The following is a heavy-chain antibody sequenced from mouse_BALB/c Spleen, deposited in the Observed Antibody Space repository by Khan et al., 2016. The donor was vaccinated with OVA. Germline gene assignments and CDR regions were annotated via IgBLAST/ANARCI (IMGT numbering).Heavy chain of an antibody. D-gene: IGHD2-12*01. J-gene: IGHJ2*01. CDR3: TRYRSDY. CDR2: INPTSGYT. Sequence: QVQLQQSGAERAKPGASVKMSCTASGYTFTTYWMHWVKQRPGQGLEWIGYINPTSGYTDYNEKFKDRATLSADKSSSTADMQLSSLTSEDSAGEYCTRYRSDYWGQGTTLTVSS. CDR1: GYTFTTYW. V-gene: IGHV1-7*01.